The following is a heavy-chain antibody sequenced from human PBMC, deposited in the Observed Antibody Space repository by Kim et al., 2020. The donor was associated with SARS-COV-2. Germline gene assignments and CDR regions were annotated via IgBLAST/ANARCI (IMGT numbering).Heavy chain of an antibody. CDR3: ARGSPPLYDSSGYPYYFDY. CDR2: IYYSGST. J-gene: IGHJ4*02. CDR1: GGSISSYY. Sequence: SETLSLTCTVSGGSISSYYWSWIRQPPGKGLEWIGYIYYSGSTNYNPSLKSRVTISVDTSKNQFSLKLSSVTAADTAVYYCARGSPPLYDSSGYPYYFDYWGQGTLVTVSS. D-gene: IGHD3-22*01. V-gene: IGHV4-59*13.